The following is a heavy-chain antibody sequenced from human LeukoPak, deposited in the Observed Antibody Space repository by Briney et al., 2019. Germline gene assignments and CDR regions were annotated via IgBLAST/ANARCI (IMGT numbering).Heavy chain of an antibody. Sequence: PGGSLRLSCAASGFTFSSYSMNWVRQAPGKGLEWVSSISSSSSYIYYADSVEGRFTISRDNAKNSLYLQMNSLRAEDTAVYYCARANTGVDAFDIWGQGTMVTVSS. CDR3: ARANTGVDAFDI. CDR2: ISSSSSYI. V-gene: IGHV3-21*01. J-gene: IGHJ3*02. CDR1: GFTFSSYS.